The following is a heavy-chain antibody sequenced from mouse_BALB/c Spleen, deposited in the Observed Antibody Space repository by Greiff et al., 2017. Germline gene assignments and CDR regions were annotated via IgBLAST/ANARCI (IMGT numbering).Heavy chain of an antibody. CDR3: AEEPYGYDVWYFDV. J-gene: IGHJ1*01. CDR1: GFSLTDYG. V-gene: IGHV2-6-5*01. CDR2: IWGGGST. Sequence: VKLVESGPGLVAPSQSLSITCTVSGFSLTDYGVSWIRQPPGKGLEWLGVIWGGGSTYYNSALKSRLSISKDNSKSQVFLKMNSLQTDDTAMYYCAEEPYGYDVWYFDVWGAGTTVTVSS. D-gene: IGHD2-2*01.